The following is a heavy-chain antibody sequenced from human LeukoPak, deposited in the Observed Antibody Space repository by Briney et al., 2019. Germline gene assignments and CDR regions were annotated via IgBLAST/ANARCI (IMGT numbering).Heavy chain of an antibody. V-gene: IGHV4-59*01. J-gene: IGHJ6*02. D-gene: IGHD3-10*01. CDR2: IYYSGST. CDR3: ARVTLWFGVSVGMDV. Sequence: SETLSLTCTVSSGSISGYYWSWIRQPPGKGLEWIGYIYYSGSTNYNPSLKSRVTISVDTSKNQFSLKLSSVTAADTAVYYCARVTLWFGVSVGMDVWGQGTTVTVSS. CDR1: SGSISGYY.